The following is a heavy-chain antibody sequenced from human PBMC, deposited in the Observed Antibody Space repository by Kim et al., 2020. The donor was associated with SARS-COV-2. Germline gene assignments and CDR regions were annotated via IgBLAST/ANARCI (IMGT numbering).Heavy chain of an antibody. CDR1: GGSISSYY. D-gene: IGHD1-7*01. Sequence: SETLSLTCTVSGGSISSYYWSWIRQPPGKGLEWIGYIYYSGSTNYNPSLKSRVTISVDTSKNQFSLKLSSVTAADTAVYYCARDPLLRTGTTYYYGMDVWGQGTTVTVSS. J-gene: IGHJ6*02. CDR2: IYYSGST. CDR3: ARDPLLRTGTTYYYGMDV. V-gene: IGHV4-59*01.